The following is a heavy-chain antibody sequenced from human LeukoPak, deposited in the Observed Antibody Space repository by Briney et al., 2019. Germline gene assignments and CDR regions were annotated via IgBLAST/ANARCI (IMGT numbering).Heavy chain of an antibody. D-gene: IGHD3-9*01. CDR3: AHSPRPLGLRYFDWLSYEYYFDY. CDR1: GFSLSTSGVG. V-gene: IGHV2-5*01. CDR2: IYWNDDK. Sequence: SGPTLVNPTQTLTLTCTFSGFSLSTSGVGVGWIRQPPGKALEWLALIYWNDDKRYSPSLKSRLTITKDTSKNQVVLTMTNMDPVDTATYYCAHSPRPLGLRYFDWLSYEYYFDYWGQGTLVTVSS. J-gene: IGHJ4*02.